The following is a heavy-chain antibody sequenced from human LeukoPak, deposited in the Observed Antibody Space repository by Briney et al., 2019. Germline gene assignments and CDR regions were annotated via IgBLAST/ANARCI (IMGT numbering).Heavy chain of an antibody. Sequence: SVKVSCKASGGTFSSYAISWVRQAPGQGLEWMGGIIPIFGTANYAQKFQGRVTITADKSTSTAYMELSSLRSEDTAVYYCARDGVRYYDSSGRYYFDYWGQGTLATVSS. D-gene: IGHD3-22*01. CDR3: ARDGVRYYDSSGRYYFDY. V-gene: IGHV1-69*06. CDR2: IIPIFGTA. J-gene: IGHJ4*02. CDR1: GGTFSSYA.